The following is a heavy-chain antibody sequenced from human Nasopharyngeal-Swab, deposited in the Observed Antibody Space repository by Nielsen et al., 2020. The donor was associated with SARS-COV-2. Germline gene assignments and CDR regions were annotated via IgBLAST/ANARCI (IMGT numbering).Heavy chain of an antibody. V-gene: IGHV1-8*03. D-gene: IGHD6-13*01. CDR3: ARVEEAAAIDY. J-gene: IGHJ4*02. CDR1: EYTFTSYD. Sequence: ASVKVSCKASEYTFTSYDINWVRQATGQGLEWMGWMNPNSGNTGYAQKFQGRVTITRNTSISTAYMELSSLRSEDTAVYYCARVEEAAAIDYWGQGTLVTVSS. CDR2: MNPNSGNT.